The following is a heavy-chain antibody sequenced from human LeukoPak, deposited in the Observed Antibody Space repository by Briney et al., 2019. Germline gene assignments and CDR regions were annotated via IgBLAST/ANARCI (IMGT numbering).Heavy chain of an antibody. CDR2: IYYSGST. CDR3: ARGRYGADGMDV. D-gene: IGHD4-17*01. J-gene: IGHJ6*02. CDR1: GGSISSHY. Sequence: PSETLSLTCTVSGGSISSHYWSWIRQPPGKGLEWIGYIYYSGSTNYNPSLKSRVTISVDTSKNQFSLKLSSVTAADTAVYYCARGRYGADGMDVWGQGTTVTVSS. V-gene: IGHV4-59*11.